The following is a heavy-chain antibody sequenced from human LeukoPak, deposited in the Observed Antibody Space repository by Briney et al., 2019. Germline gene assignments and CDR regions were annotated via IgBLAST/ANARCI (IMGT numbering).Heavy chain of an antibody. D-gene: IGHD6-6*01. CDR2: ISSSSSYI. Sequence: PGGSLRLSCAASGFTFSSYSMNWVRQAPGKGLEWVSSISSSSSYIYYADSVKGRFTIPRDNAKNSLYLQMNSLRAEDTAVYYCARDLGQLGGRYFDYWGQGTLVTVSS. CDR1: GFTFSSYS. CDR3: ARDLGQLGGRYFDY. V-gene: IGHV3-21*01. J-gene: IGHJ4*02.